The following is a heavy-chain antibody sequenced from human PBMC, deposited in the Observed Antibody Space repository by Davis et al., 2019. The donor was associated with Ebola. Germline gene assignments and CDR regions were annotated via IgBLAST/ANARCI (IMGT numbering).Heavy chain of an antibody. Sequence: AASVKVSCKASGYTFTSYYMHWVRQAPGQGLEWMGIINPSGGSTSYAQKFQGRVTITADKSTSTAYMELSSLRSEDTAVYYCARDQGAADYWGQGTLVTVSS. CDR3: ARDQGAADY. J-gene: IGHJ4*02. D-gene: IGHD1-26*01. V-gene: IGHV1-46*01. CDR2: INPSGGST. CDR1: GYTFTSYY.